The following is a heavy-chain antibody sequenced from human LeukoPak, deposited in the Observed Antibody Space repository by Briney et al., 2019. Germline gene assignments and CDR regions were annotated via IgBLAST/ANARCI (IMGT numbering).Heavy chain of an antibody. CDR3: ARDVRFYDSTGYVYFDY. Sequence: PSETLSLTGTVSGVSIRSYYWSWIRQPPGKRLEWIGYIQNSGSTKYNPSLKSRVSISIDTSEKQFSLRLSSVTAADTAVYYCARDVRFYDSTGYVYFDYWGQGSLVTVSS. CDR1: GVSIRSYY. D-gene: IGHD3-22*01. V-gene: IGHV4-59*01. CDR2: IQNSGST. J-gene: IGHJ4*02.